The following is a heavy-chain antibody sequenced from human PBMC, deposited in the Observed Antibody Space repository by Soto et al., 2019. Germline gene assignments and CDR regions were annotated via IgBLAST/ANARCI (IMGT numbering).Heavy chain of an antibody. CDR3: ARALGSSWSGNWFDP. CDR2: INHSGST. CDR1: GGSFSGYY. D-gene: IGHD6-13*01. Sequence: PSETLSLTCAVYGGSFSGYYWSWIRQPPGKGLEWIGEINHSGSTNYNPSLKSRVTISVDTSKNQFSLKLSSVTAADTAVYYCARALGSSWSGNWFDPWGQGTLVTVSS. V-gene: IGHV4-34*01. J-gene: IGHJ5*02.